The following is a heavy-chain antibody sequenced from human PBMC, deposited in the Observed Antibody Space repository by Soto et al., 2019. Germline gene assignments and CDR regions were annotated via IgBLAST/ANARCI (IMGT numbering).Heavy chain of an antibody. J-gene: IGHJ4*02. V-gene: IGHV3-15*07. CDR1: GFTFSNAW. Sequence: GGSLRLSCAASGFTFSNAWMNWVRQAPGKGLEWVGRIKSKTDGGTTDYAAPVKGRFTISRDDSKNTLYLQMNSLKTEDTAVYYCTTDQGRGYDFLRYDYWGQGTLVTVSS. CDR3: TTDQGRGYDFLRYDY. D-gene: IGHD5-12*01. CDR2: IKSKTDGGTT.